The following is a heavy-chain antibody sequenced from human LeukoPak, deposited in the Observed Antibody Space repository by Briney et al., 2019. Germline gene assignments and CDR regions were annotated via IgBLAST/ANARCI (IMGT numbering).Heavy chain of an antibody. D-gene: IGHD4-17*01. CDR2: IYYSGST. CDR3: ARDRAGYGDYGIMGYFDL. CDR1: GGSISSYY. J-gene: IGHJ2*01. V-gene: IGHV4-59*12. Sequence: SETLSLTCTVSGGSISSYYWSWIRQPPGKGLEWIGYIYYSGSTNYNPSLKSRVTISVDTSKNQFSLKLSSVTAADTAVYYCARDRAGYGDYGIMGYFDLWGRGTLVTVSS.